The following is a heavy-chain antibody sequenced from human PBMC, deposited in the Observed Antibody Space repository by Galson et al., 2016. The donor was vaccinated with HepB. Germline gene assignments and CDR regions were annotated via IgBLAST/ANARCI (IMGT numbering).Heavy chain of an antibody. CDR2: ISSSSSTI. V-gene: IGHV3-48*02. CDR3: ASLRFKGFDL. D-gene: IGHD3-3*01. Sequence: SLRLSCAASGFTFSSYSMNWVRQAPGKGLEWVSYISSSSSTIYYADSVKGRFTISRDNAKNSLYPQMNSLRDEDTAVYYCASLRFKGFDLWGRGTLVTVPS. J-gene: IGHJ2*01. CDR1: GFTFSSYS.